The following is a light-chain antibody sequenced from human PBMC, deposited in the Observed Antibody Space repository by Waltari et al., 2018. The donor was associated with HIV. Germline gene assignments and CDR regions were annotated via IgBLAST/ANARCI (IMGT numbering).Light chain of an antibody. Sequence: QSALRQPASVSGSPEQSVSISCSGPTIPYHYVSWYQQHPGKAPKLMIFEDTSRPSGVSNRFSGSKSGNTASLTISGLQVEDEADYYCSSYTTSGSVLFGGGTNLTVL. J-gene: IGLJ2*01. CDR3: SSYTTSGSVL. V-gene: IGLV2-14*03. CDR1: TIPYHY. CDR2: EDT.